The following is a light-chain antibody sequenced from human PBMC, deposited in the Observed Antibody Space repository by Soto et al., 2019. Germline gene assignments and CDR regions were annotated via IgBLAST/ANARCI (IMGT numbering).Light chain of an antibody. CDR2: DAS. CDR3: QQYNNWPRT. CDR1: QSVSSN. J-gene: IGKJ1*01. Sequence: VMRQSPATLSVSPGERTTLSCRASQSVSSNLAWYQQKPGQAPRLLISDASTRATGIPARFSGSGPGTEFTLTINSLQSEDFAVYYCQQYNNWPRTFGQGTKVDIK. V-gene: IGKV3-15*01.